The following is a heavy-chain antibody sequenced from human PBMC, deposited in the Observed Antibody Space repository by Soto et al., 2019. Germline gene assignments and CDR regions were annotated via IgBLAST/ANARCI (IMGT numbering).Heavy chain of an antibody. Sequence: EVQLVESGGGLVQPGGSLRLSCEASRFTFRNYDMHWVRQGTGKGLEWVSGISAAGDQDYADSVEGRFTISRENAQNSFFLQMNSLRVGDTAVYYCARTDRDFYGLDVWGQGTTVIVSS. CDR2: ISAAGDQ. V-gene: IGHV3-13*05. CDR1: RFTFRNYD. J-gene: IGHJ6*02. CDR3: ARTDRDFYGLDV.